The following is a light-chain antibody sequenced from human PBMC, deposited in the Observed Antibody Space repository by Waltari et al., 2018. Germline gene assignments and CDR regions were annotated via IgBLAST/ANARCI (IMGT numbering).Light chain of an antibody. Sequence: QSALTQPASVSGSPGQSITISCTGTSSDMGGYDLVSWYQQHPDKAPKLMIYGDTHRPAGVSDRFSGSKSGNTASLTISGLQAEDEADYYCCSYAGDTTPVVFGGGTKVTVL. V-gene: IGLV2-23*01. CDR3: CSYAGDTTPVV. CDR1: SSDMGGYDL. CDR2: GDT. J-gene: IGLJ2*01.